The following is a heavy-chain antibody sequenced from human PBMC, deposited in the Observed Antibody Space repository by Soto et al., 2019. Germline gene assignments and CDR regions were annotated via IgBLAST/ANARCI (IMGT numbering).Heavy chain of an antibody. Sequence: QVQLVQSGAEVKKPGASVKVSCKASGYTFTSYYMHWVRQAPGQGLEWMGIINPSGGSTSYAQKFQGRVTMTRDTSTSTDYMELSSLRSEDTAVYYCARADYYGSGRTTFDYWGQGTLVTVSS. CDR2: INPSGGST. J-gene: IGHJ4*02. CDR1: GYTFTSYY. D-gene: IGHD3-10*01. CDR3: ARADYYGSGRTTFDY. V-gene: IGHV1-46*03.